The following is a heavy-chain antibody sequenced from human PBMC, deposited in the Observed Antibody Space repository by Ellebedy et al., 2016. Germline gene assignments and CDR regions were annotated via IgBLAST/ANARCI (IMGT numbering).Heavy chain of an antibody. CDR3: AKVTVATIRSASIDY. CDR1: GFTFDDYA. CDR2: ISWNSGSV. J-gene: IGHJ4*02. Sequence: SLKISCAASGFTFDDYAMHWVRQAPGKGLEWVSGISWNSGSVGYADSVKGRFTISRDNAKNTLYLQMNSLRAEDTAVYYCAKVTVATIRSASIDYWGQGTLVTVSS. D-gene: IGHD5-24*01. V-gene: IGHV3-9*01.